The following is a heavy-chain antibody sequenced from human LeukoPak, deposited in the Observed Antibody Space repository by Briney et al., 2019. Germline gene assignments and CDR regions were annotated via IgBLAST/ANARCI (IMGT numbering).Heavy chain of an antibody. D-gene: IGHD3-22*01. Sequence: PGGSLRLSCAASGFTFSSYEMNWVRQAPGKGLEWVSYISSSGSTIYYADSVKGRFTISRDNAKNSLYLKMNSLRAEDTAVYYCARGSPYYYDSSGYYYDWGQGTLVTVSS. V-gene: IGHV3-48*03. J-gene: IGHJ4*02. CDR3: ARGSPYYYDSSGYYYD. CDR2: ISSSGSTI. CDR1: GFTFSSYE.